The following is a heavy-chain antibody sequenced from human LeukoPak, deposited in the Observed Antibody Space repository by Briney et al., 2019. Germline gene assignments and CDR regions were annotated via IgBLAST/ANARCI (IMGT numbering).Heavy chain of an antibody. CDR2: VYTSGST. Sequence: SETLSLTCTVSGGSINSYYWSWIRQPVGKGLEWIGRVYTSGSTNYNPSLKSRVTMSVDTSKNQFSLKLSSVTAADTAVYYCAREQGGYSYGGNPDYWGQGTLVTVSS. CDR1: GGSINSYY. V-gene: IGHV4-4*07. D-gene: IGHD5-18*01. J-gene: IGHJ4*02. CDR3: AREQGGYSYGGNPDY.